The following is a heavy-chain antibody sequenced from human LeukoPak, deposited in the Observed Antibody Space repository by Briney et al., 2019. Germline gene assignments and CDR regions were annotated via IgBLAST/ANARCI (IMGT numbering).Heavy chain of an antibody. CDR1: GGSISSSSYY. CDR3: ARLRYSSSKYFDY. J-gene: IGHJ4*02. CDR2: TYYSGST. D-gene: IGHD6-13*01. Sequence: PSETLSLTCTVSGGSISSSSYYWGWIRQPPGKGLEWIGSTYYSGSTYYNPSLKSRVTISVDTSKNQFSLKLSSVTAADTAVYYCARLRYSSSKYFDYWGQGTLVTVSS. V-gene: IGHV4-39*01.